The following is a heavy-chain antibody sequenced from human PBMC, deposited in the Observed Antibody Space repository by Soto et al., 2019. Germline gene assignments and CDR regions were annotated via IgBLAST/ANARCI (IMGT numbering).Heavy chain of an antibody. CDR1: GGSVSSGIFY. D-gene: IGHD5-12*01. CDR2: FYDSGST. V-gene: IGHV4-61*01. J-gene: IGHJ6*02. CDR3: AASAPPATNYYHAMDV. Sequence: PSETLSLTCTVSGGSVSSGIFYWSWIRRPPGKGLEWIGYFYDSGSTNYNPSLRSRVTMSVDTSKNQFSLKLSSVTAADTAVYYCAASAPPATNYYHAMDVWGQGTTVTVSS.